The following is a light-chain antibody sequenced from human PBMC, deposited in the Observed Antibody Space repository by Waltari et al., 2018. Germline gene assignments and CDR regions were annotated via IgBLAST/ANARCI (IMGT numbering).Light chain of an antibody. CDR1: QSISNS. CDR2: AAS. CDR3: QQSLNTPPT. Sequence: IQMTQSPCSLSASVGDRVTLTCRTSQSISNSLNWYQQKSGKAPKLLISAASSLQSGVSSRFSGSGSGTEFTLTINNLQPEDFATYYCQQSLNTPPTFGQGSRLDIK. V-gene: IGKV1-39*01. J-gene: IGKJ5*01.